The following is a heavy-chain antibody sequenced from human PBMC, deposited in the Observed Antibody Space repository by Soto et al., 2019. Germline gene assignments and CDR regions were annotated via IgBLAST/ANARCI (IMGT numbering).Heavy chain of an antibody. V-gene: IGHV1-18*01. D-gene: IGHD3-9*01. J-gene: IGHJ4*02. CDR3: ARDGRFYDILTGYPFDY. Sequence: ASAKLSCKASGDTNTSYGISWLRQAPGQGLEGMGWISAYNGNTNYAQKLQGRVTMTTDTSTSTAYMELRSLRSDDTAVYYCARDGRFYDILTGYPFDYWGQGTLVTVSS. CDR2: ISAYNGNT. CDR1: GDTNTSYG.